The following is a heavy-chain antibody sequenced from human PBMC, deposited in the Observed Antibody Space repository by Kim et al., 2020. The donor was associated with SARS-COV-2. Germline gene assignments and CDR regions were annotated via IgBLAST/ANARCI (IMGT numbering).Heavy chain of an antibody. CDR2: WYN. J-gene: IGHJ4*02. Sequence: WYNVYAVSVKSRTTNNPDTSKNQFSLQLNSVTPEDTAVYYCARATGYLDCWGQGTLVTVSS. CDR3: ARATGYLDC. V-gene: IGHV6-1*01.